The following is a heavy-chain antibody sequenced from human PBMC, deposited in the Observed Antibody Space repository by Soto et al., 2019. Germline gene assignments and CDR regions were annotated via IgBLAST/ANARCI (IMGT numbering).Heavy chain of an antibody. CDR2: ISDSGTKT. Sequence: GGSLRPACSASGFSISDYAMRWVRHAPGKGLEWVSSISDSGTKTFYADSVKGRFAISRDTSKNTVYMQMNNLRVEDTALYYCAKDGIRKDDYWGQGTVVTVSS. CDR3: AKDGIRKDDY. V-gene: IGHV3-23*01. CDR1: GFSISDYA. J-gene: IGHJ4*02.